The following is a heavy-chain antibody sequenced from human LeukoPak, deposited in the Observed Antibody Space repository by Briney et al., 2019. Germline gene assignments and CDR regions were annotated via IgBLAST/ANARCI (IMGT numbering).Heavy chain of an antibody. D-gene: IGHD3-16*01. CDR1: GGSISSYY. J-gene: IGHJ6*03. Sequence: PSETLSLTCTVSGGSISSYYWSWIRQPPGKGLEWIGYIYYGGSTNYNPSLKSRVTISVDTSKNQFSLKLSSVTAADTAVYYCARVPSSDWGYYYYYMDVWGKGTTVTVSS. CDR2: IYYGGST. V-gene: IGHV4-59*01. CDR3: ARVPSSDWGYYYYYMDV.